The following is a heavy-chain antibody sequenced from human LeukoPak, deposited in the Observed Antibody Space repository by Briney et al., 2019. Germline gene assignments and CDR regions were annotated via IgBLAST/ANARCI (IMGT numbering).Heavy chain of an antibody. Sequence: SETLSLTCTVSGGSINSGGYYWSWIRQHPGKGLEWIGYIYYGGSTYYNPSLKSRVTISVDTSKNQFSLKLSSVTAADTAVYYCARSLYSYGPYNWFDPWGQGTLVTVSS. D-gene: IGHD5-18*01. CDR2: IYYGGST. V-gene: IGHV4-31*03. J-gene: IGHJ5*02. CDR3: ARSLYSYGPYNWFDP. CDR1: GGSINSGGYY.